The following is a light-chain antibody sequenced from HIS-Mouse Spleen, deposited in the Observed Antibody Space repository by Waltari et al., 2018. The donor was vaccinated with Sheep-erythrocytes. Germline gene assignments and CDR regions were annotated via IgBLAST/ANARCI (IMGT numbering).Light chain of an antibody. CDR1: QSISSY. Sequence: DIQMTQSPSSLSASVGDRVTITCRASQSISSYLNWDQQKPGKAPKRLIYAASSLQSGVPSRFSGSGSGTDFTLTISSLQPEDFATYYCQQSYSTPPLTFGGGTKVEIK. J-gene: IGKJ4*01. V-gene: IGKV1-39*01. CDR2: AAS. CDR3: QQSYSTPPLT.